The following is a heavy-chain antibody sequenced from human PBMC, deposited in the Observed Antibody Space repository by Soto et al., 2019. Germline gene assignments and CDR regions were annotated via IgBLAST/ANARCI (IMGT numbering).Heavy chain of an antibody. V-gene: IGHV4-31*03. CDR3: ARDYFRGGMDV. D-gene: IGHD3-10*01. CDR2: IYYSGST. J-gene: IGHJ6*02. Sequence: TLSLPCTVSGGSLSSGCYYWSWIRQHPGKGLEWIGYIYYSGSTYYNQSLKSRVTISVDTSKNQFSLKLSSVTAAATAVYYCARDYFRGGMDVWGQGTTGTVSS. CDR1: GGSLSSGCYY.